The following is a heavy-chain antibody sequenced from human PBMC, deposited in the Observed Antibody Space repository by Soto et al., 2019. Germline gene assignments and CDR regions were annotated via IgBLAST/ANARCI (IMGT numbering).Heavy chain of an antibody. CDR1: GYTFTSYG. CDR2: ISAYNGNT. V-gene: IGHV1-18*04. D-gene: IGHD6-13*01. CDR3: AGDEEQLARGWFDP. J-gene: IGHJ5*02. Sequence: ASVKVSCKASGYTFTSYGISWVRQAPGQGLEWMGWISAYNGNTNYAQKLQGRVTMTTDTSTSTAYMELRSLRSDDTAVYYCAGDEEQLARGWFDPWGQGTLVTVSS.